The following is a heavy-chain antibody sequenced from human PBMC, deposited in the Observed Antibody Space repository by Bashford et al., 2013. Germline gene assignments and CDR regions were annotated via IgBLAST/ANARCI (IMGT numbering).Heavy chain of an antibody. CDR3: ARDRETDTAMVTNDY. V-gene: IGHV1-3*04. CDR2: INTDNGNT. CDR1: GYTFTHFA. J-gene: IGHJ4*02. D-gene: IGHD5-18*01. Sequence: ASVKVSCKASGYTFTHFAMHWVRQAPGQRLEWMGWINTDNGNTKYSQKFQGRVTIARDTSASTVYMELSSLRSEDTAVYYCARDRETDTAMVTNDYWGQGTLVTVSS.